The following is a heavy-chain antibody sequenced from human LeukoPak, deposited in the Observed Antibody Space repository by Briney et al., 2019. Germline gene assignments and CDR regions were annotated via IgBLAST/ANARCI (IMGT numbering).Heavy chain of an antibody. CDR1: GGSIGSYY. Sequence: SETLSLTCTVSGGSIGSYYWSWIRQPAGKGLEWIGRIYTSGSTNYNPSLKSRVTMSVDTSKNQFSLKLSSVTAADTAVYYCARLGWSGLYGMDVWGQGTTVTVSS. D-gene: IGHD3-3*01. V-gene: IGHV4-4*07. J-gene: IGHJ6*02. CDR2: IYTSGST. CDR3: ARLGWSGLYGMDV.